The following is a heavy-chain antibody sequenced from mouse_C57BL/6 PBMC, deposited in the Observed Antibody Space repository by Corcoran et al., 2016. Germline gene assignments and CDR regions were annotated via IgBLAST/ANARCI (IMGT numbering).Heavy chain of an antibody. CDR2: ILPGSGST. Sequence: QVQLQQSGAELMKPGASVKLSCKATGYTFTGYWIEWVKQRPGHGLEWIGEILPGSGSTNYNEKFKGKATFTAVTSSNTAYMQLSSLTTEDSDIYYCAKSIYYDYGGYFDYWGQGTTLTVSS. CDR1: GYTFTGYW. J-gene: IGHJ2*01. V-gene: IGHV1-9*01. D-gene: IGHD2-4*01. CDR3: AKSIYYDYGGYFDY.